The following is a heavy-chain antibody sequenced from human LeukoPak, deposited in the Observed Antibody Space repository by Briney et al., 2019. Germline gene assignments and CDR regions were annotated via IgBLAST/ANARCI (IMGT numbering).Heavy chain of an antibody. Sequence: GGSLRLSCAASGFTFSSYWMSWFRQAPGKGLEWVANIKQDGSEKYYVDSVKGRFTISRDNAKNSLYLQMNSLRAEDTAVYYCARDRDCSSTSCYVEDDAFDIWGQGTMVTVSS. CDR3: ARDRDCSSTSCYVEDDAFDI. J-gene: IGHJ3*02. CDR1: GFTFSSYW. CDR2: IKQDGSEK. D-gene: IGHD2-2*01. V-gene: IGHV3-7*01.